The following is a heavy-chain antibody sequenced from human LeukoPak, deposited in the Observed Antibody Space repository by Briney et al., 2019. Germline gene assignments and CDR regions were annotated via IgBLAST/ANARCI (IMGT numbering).Heavy chain of an antibody. CDR3: ARDRPPLRYFDCSYSVGYYYYGMDV. D-gene: IGHD3-9*01. Sequence: ASVKVSCKASGYTFTGYYMHWVRQAPGQGLEWMGWINPNSGGTNYAQKFQGRVTMTRDTSISTAYMELSRLRSDDTAVYYCARDRPPLRYFDCSYSVGYYYYGMDVWGQGTTVTGSS. J-gene: IGHJ6*02. V-gene: IGHV1-2*02. CDR1: GYTFTGYY. CDR2: INPNSGGT.